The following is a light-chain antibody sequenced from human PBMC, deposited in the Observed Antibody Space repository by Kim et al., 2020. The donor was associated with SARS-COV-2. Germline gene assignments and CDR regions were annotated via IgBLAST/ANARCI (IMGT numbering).Light chain of an antibody. V-gene: IGKV3-20*01. Sequence: SPGERATLSCRASQSVSSDYLAWYQQKPGQAPRLIIYGASSRATGIPDRFSGSGSGTDFTLTISRLEPEDFAVYYCQQYASAPDTFGPGTKVDIK. J-gene: IGKJ3*01. CDR2: GAS. CDR1: QSVSSDY. CDR3: QQYASAPDT.